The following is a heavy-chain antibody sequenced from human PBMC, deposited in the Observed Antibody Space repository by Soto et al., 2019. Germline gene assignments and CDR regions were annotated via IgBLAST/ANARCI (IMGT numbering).Heavy chain of an antibody. V-gene: IGHV4-34*01. Sequence: PSEILSLTCAVYGGSFSGYYWSWIRQPPGKGLEWIGEINHSGSTNYNPSLKSRVTISVDTSKNQFSLKLSSVTAADTAVYYCAVDIVATGWFDPWGQGTLVTVSS. CDR3: AVDIVATGWFDP. J-gene: IGHJ5*02. CDR1: GGSFSGYY. D-gene: IGHD5-12*01. CDR2: INHSGST.